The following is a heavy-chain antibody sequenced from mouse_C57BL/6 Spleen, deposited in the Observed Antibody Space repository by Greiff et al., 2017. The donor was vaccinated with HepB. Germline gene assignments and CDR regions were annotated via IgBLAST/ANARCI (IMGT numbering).Heavy chain of an antibody. V-gene: IGHV1-19*01. Sequence: VQLQQSGPVLVKPGASVKMSCKASGYTFTDYYMNWVKQSHGKSLEWIGVINPYNGGTSYNQKFKGKATLTVDKSSSTAYMELNSLTSEDSAVYYCASEGPITTVVDPYWYFDVWGTGTTVTVSS. CDR1: GYTFTDYY. CDR2: INPYNGGT. J-gene: IGHJ1*03. CDR3: ASEGPITTVVDPYWYFDV. D-gene: IGHD1-1*01.